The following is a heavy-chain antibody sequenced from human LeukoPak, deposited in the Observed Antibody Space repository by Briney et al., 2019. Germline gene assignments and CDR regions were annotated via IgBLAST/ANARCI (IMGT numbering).Heavy chain of an antibody. CDR1: GYTFTSYA. D-gene: IGHD2-15*01. CDR2: INTNTGSP. V-gene: IGHV7-4-1*02. J-gene: IGHJ5*02. Sequence: ASVKVSCKASGYTFTSYAMNWVRQAPGQGLEWMGWINTNTGSPTYAQGFTGRFVFSLDTSVSTAYLQISSLKAEDTAVYYCARAPCGSCYNWFDPWGQGTLVTVSS. CDR3: ARAPCGSCYNWFDP.